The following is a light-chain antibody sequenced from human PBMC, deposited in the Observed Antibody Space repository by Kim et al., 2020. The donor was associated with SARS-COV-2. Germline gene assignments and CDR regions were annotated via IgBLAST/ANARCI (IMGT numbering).Light chain of an antibody. J-gene: IGKJ1*01. V-gene: IGKV3-15*01. CDR1: QTINNK. CDR3: QQSYDWPPLT. CDR2: DAT. Sequence: PGERATLSCRASQTINNKLVWYQQKPGQAPRLLIYDATTRATGVPARFIGSGSETDFTLTISSLQSEDFAVYYCQQSYDWPPLTFGQGTKVEIK.